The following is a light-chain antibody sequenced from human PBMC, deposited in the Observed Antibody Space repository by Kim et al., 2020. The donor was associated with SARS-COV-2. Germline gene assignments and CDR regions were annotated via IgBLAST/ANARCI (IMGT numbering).Light chain of an antibody. J-gene: IGKJ1*01. Sequence: ENVLTQSPGTLSLSPGERATLSCRASQSVSSSYLAWYQQKPGQAPRLLIYDASSRATGIPDRFSGSGSGTDFTLIISRLEPEDFAVYYCQQYGSSPQTFGQGTKVDIK. CDR2: DAS. CDR1: QSVSSSY. V-gene: IGKV3-20*01. CDR3: QQYGSSPQT.